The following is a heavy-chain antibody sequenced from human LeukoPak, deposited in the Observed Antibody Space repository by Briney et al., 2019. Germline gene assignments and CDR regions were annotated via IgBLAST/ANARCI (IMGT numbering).Heavy chain of an antibody. D-gene: IGHD3-10*01. Sequence: ASVKVSCKVSGYTLTELSMHWVRQAPGKGLEWMGGFDPEDGETIYAQKFQGRVTMTRDTSTSTVYMELSSLRSEDTAVYYCARNYGLDYWGQGTLVTVSS. CDR1: GYTLTELS. CDR3: ARNYGLDY. CDR2: FDPEDGET. J-gene: IGHJ4*02. V-gene: IGHV1-24*01.